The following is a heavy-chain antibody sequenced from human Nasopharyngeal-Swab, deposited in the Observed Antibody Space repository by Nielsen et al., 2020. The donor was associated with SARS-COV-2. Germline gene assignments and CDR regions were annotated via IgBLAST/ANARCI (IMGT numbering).Heavy chain of an antibody. CDR3: ARSYYGAYYYGMDV. CDR1: GFTFSSYA. Sequence: GESLKISCAASGFTFSSYAMHWVRQAPGQGLEWVAVISYDGSNKYYADSVKGRFTISRDNSKNTLYLQMNSLRAEDTAVYYCARSYYGAYYYGMDVWGQGTTVTVSS. V-gene: IGHV3-30-3*01. J-gene: IGHJ6*02. D-gene: IGHD4-17*01. CDR2: ISYDGSNK.